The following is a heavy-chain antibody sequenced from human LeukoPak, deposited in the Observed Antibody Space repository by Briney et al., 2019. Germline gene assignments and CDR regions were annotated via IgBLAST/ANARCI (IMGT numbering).Heavy chain of an antibody. Sequence: SETLSLTCTVSGGSISSYYWSWIRQPPGKGLEWIGYIYYSGSTNYNPSLKSRVTISLDTSGNQFSLKLSSVTAADTAVYYCARYDYGGNYFDYWGQGTLVTVSS. J-gene: IGHJ4*02. CDR1: GGSISSYY. D-gene: IGHD4-23*01. CDR3: ARYDYGGNYFDY. V-gene: IGHV4-59*01. CDR2: IYYSGST.